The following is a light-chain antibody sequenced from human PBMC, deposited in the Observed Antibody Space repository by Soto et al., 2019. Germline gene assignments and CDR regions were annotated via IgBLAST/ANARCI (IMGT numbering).Light chain of an antibody. V-gene: IGKV1-5*03. Sequence: DIQMTQSPSTLSASVGDRVTITCRASQSISSWLAWYQQKPGKAPKLLIYKASSLESGVPSRFSGSGSGTEFTLTISSLQPDDFATYYCQQYSGSSWTFGQGTNVEIK. CDR1: QSISSW. CDR2: KAS. CDR3: QQYSGSSWT. J-gene: IGKJ1*01.